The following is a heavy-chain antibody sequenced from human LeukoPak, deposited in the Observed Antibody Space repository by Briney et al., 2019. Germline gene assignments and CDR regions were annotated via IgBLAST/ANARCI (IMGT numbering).Heavy chain of an antibody. CDR3: ARDLGGGSDY. CDR2: ISSSGSTI. J-gene: IGHJ4*02. Sequence: PGASLRLSCTASGFTFSSYSMNWVRQAPGKGLEWVSYISSSGSTIYYADSVKGRFTISRDNAKNSLYLQMNSLRAEDTAVYYCARDLGGGSDYWGQGTLVTVSS. D-gene: IGHD3-10*01. CDR1: GFTFSSYS. V-gene: IGHV3-48*04.